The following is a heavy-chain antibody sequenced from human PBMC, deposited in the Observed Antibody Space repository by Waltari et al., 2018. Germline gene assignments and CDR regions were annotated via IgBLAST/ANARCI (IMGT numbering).Heavy chain of an antibody. CDR2: VYCNGHA. D-gene: IGHD3-10*01. CDR1: GGPISTSTHY. V-gene: IGHV4-39*02. J-gene: IGHJ4*02. Sequence: QLQLQESGPRLVRSSETLSLTCTVSGGPISTSTHYWAWIRQTPGTGPEWIGSVYCNGHAYYNPSLESRVTMSVDTSKNHFSLDLESVSTPDTSIYFCARSFGGSGSYKFDYWGQGILVTVSS. CDR3: ARSFGGSGSYKFDY.